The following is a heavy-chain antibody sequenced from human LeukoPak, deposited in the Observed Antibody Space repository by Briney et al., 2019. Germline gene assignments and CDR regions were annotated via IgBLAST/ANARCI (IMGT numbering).Heavy chain of an antibody. J-gene: IGHJ2*01. V-gene: IGHV4-39*07. CDR3: ARDAYGYCSSTSCPIRYFDL. CDR2: IYYSGST. Sequence: SETLSLTCTVSGGSISSSSYYWGWIRQPPGKGLEWIGTIYYSGSTYYNPSLKSRVTMSVDTSKNQFSLKLSSVTAADTAVYYCARDAYGYCSSTSCPIRYFDLWGRGTLVTVSS. D-gene: IGHD2-2*01. CDR1: GGSISSSSYY.